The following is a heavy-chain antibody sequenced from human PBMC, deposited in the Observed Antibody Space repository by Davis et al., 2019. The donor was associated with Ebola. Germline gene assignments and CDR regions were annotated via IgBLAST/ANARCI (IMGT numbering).Heavy chain of an antibody. D-gene: IGHD3-10*01. J-gene: IGHJ4*02. CDR3: ARDTSGSYLASWYFDY. CDR2: INPSGGST. Sequence: AASVKVSCKASGYTFTSYYMHWVRQAPGQGLEWMGIINPSGGSTSYAQKFQGRVTMTRDTSTCTVYMELSSLRSEDTAVYYCARDTSGSYLASWYFDYWGQGTLVTVSS. CDR1: GYTFTSYY. V-gene: IGHV1-46*01.